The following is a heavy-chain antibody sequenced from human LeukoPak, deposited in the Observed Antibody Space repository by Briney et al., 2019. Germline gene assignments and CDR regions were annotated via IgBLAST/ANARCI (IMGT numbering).Heavy chain of an antibody. D-gene: IGHD3-22*01. CDR1: GGSISSGDYY. CDR2: IYYSGST. Sequence: PSQTLSLTCTVSGGSISSGDYYWSWIRQPPGKGLEWIGYIYYSGSTNYNPSLKSRVTISVDTSKNQFSLKLSSVTAADTAVYYCARDSAYYDSSGYYGNAFDIWGQGTMVTVSS. V-gene: IGHV4-61*08. J-gene: IGHJ3*02. CDR3: ARDSAYYDSSGYYGNAFDI.